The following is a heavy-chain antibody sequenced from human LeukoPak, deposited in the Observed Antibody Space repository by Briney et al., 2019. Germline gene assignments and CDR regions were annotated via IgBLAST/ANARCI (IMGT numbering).Heavy chain of an antibody. CDR2: ISYDGSDE. Sequence: GGSLRLSCAASGFTFSSYDMHWVRQAPGKGLEWVALISYDGSDEYYADSVKGRFTISRDNSKNTLYLQMNSLRSEDTAVYYCARMGLDTYYYGSGSYRGFDPWGQGTLVTVSS. J-gene: IGHJ5*02. D-gene: IGHD3-10*01. CDR3: ARMGLDTYYYGSGSYRGFDP. CDR1: GFTFSSYD. V-gene: IGHV3-30*03.